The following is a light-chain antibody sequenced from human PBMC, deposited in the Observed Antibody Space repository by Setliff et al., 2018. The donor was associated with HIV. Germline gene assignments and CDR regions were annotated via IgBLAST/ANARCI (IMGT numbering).Light chain of an antibody. V-gene: IGLV2-14*03. Sequence: QSALPQPASVSGSPGQSITISCTGTSSDVGTYNYVSWYQQHPGKAPKLMIYDVSKRPSGVSDRFSGSKSGNTASLTISGLQAEDEADYYCTSYTSSDIYVFATGTKVTVL. J-gene: IGLJ1*01. CDR2: DVS. CDR1: SSDVGTYNY. CDR3: TSYTSSDIYV.